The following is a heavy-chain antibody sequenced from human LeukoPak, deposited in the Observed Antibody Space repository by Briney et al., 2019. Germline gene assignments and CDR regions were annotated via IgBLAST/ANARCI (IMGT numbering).Heavy chain of an antibody. CDR3: ARAADYYDSSGYPDAFDI. Sequence: HPGGSLRLSCAASGFTFSSYGIHWVRQAPGKGLEWVAVIWYDGSNKYYADSVKGRFTISRDNSKNTLYLQMNSLRAEDTAVYYCARAADYYDSSGYPDAFDIWGQGTMVTVSS. CDR2: IWYDGSNK. J-gene: IGHJ3*02. CDR1: GFTFSSYG. D-gene: IGHD3-22*01. V-gene: IGHV3-33*01.